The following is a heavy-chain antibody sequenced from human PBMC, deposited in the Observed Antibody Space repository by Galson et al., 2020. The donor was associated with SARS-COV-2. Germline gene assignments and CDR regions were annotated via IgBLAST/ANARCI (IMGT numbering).Heavy chain of an antibody. CDR1: GGSISSYY. J-gene: IGHJ4*02. CDR2: IYYSGST. D-gene: IGHD3-3*01. V-gene: IGHV4-59*01. Sequence: CTVSGGSISSYYWSWIRQPPGKGLEWIGYIYYSGSTNYNPSLKSRVTISVDTSKNQFSLKLSSVTAADTAVYYCARAAQTYYDFWSGYYNAPHFDYWGQGTLVTVSS. CDR3: ARAAQTYYDFWSGYYNAPHFDY.